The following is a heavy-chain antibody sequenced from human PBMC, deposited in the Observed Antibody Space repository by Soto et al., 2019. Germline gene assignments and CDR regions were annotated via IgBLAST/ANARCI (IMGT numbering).Heavy chain of an antibody. J-gene: IGHJ4*02. D-gene: IGHD3-10*01. CDR1: GFSLSTSGVG. Sequence: QITLKESGPPLVKPTQTLTLTCTFSGFSLSTSGVGVGWIRQPPGKALEWLAVIYWDDDKRSSSSLKSRLTITNDTAKNQVVLTMTNMDPVDTATYYCAHHPYYGLAPYSFDYWGQGILVTVSS. CDR3: AHHPYYGLAPYSFDY. V-gene: IGHV2-5*02. CDR2: IYWDDDK.